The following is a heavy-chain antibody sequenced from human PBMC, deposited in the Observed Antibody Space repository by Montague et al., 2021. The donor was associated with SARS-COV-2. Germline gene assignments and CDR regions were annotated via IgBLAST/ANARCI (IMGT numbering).Heavy chain of an antibody. CDR3: ARAVPSVNMIRVVIGFAYYFDY. Sequence: SETLSLTCAVYGESFSDYYWSWIRQPPGKGLEWIGEVNHSVKTNSNPTLKSRVTISADTSKNQFSLKLSSVTTADTAVYFCARAVPSVNMIRVVIGFAYYFDYWGQGTLVTVSS. D-gene: IGHD3-22*01. V-gene: IGHV4-34*01. CDR2: VNHSVKT. CDR1: GESFSDYY. J-gene: IGHJ4*02.